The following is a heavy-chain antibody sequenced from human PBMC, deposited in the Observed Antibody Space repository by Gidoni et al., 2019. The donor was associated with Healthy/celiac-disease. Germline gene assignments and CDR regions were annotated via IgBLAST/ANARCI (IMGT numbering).Heavy chain of an antibody. CDR3: ARSGSTTIFGVARNWFDP. D-gene: IGHD3-3*01. Sequence: EVQLVESGGGLVQPGGSLRLSCAASGFTFSSYSMNWVRQAPGKGLEWVSYISSSSSTIYYADSVKGRFTISRDNAKNSLYLQMNSLRAEDTAVYYCARSGSTTIFGVARNWFDPWGQGTLVTVSS. J-gene: IGHJ5*02. V-gene: IGHV3-48*01. CDR2: ISSSSSTI. CDR1: GFTFSSYS.